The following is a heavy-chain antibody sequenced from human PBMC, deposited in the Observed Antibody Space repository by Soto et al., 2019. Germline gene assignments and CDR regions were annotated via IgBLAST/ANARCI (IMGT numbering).Heavy chain of an antibody. CDR2: FDPEDGET. CDR3: ATGGGYGYPYYYYXMDG. J-gene: IGHJ6*02. CDR1: GYTLTELS. D-gene: IGHD5-18*01. Sequence: ASVKVSWKVSGYTLTELSMHWVRQAPGKGLEWMGGFDPEDGETIYAQKFQGRVTMTEDTSTDTAYMELSSLRSEDTAVYYCATGGGYGYPYYYYXMDGWGQGTTVTVSS. V-gene: IGHV1-24*01.